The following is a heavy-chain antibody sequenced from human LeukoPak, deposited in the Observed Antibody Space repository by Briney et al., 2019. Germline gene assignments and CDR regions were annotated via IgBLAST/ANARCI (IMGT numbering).Heavy chain of an antibody. J-gene: IGHJ4*02. D-gene: IGHD4-23*01. CDR2: INHSGST. CDR3: ARDPTTVVTLPYYFDD. Sequence: SETLSLTCAVSGGSFIGYHWNWIRQSPGKGLGWIGEINHSGSTNYNPSLKSRVTISVDTSKNQFSLKLRSVTAADTAVYYCARDPTTVVTLPYYFDDWGQGTLVTVSS. V-gene: IGHV4-34*01. CDR1: GGSFIGYH.